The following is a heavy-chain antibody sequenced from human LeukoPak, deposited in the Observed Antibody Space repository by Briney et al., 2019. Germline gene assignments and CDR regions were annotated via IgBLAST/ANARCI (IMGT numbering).Heavy chain of an antibody. CDR1: GFTFSSYS. Sequence: GGSLRLSCAASGFTFSSYSMNWVSQAPGKGLEWGSCISSRSTYIYHADSVKGRFTISRDKATNSLFLQMNSVRAEDTAVYFCAKSTRAVMAMMDVWGKGTTVTVSS. CDR2: ISSRSTYI. CDR3: AKSTRAVMAMMDV. V-gene: IGHV3-21*01. D-gene: IGHD3-16*01. J-gene: IGHJ6*04.